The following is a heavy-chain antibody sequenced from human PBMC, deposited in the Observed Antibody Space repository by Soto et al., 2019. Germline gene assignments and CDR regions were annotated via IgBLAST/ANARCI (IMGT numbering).Heavy chain of an antibody. CDR1: GFTFSSYS. J-gene: IGHJ6*02. D-gene: IGHD5-18*01. CDR2: ISSSSSTI. V-gene: IGHV3-48*02. CDR3: ARDVDPYSHGRYYYGMDV. Sequence: SLRLSCAASGFTFSSYSMNWVRQAPGKGLEWVSYISSSSSTIYYADSVKGRFTISRDNAKNSLYLQMNSLRDEDTAVYYCARDVDPYSHGRYYYGMDVWGQGTTVTVSS.